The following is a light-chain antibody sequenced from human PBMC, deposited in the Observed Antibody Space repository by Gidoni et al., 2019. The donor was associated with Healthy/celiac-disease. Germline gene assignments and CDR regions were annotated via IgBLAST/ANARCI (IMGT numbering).Light chain of an antibody. CDR1: QSVSSY. V-gene: IGKV3-11*01. CDR3: QQRSNWPLT. J-gene: IGKJ5*01. CDR2: DAS. Sequence: EIVLTHSPATLSLSPGEIATLSCSASQSVSSYLAWYQQKPGQAPRLLIYDASNRATGIPARFSGSGSGTDFTLTISSLEPEDFAVYYCQQRSNWPLTCGQGTRLEIK.